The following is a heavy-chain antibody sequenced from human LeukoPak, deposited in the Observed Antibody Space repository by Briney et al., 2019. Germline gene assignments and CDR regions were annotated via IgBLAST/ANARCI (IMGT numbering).Heavy chain of an antibody. Sequence: SETLSLTCTVSGGSISSYFWSWVRQPPGKGLEWIGYIYYSENTNYNPSLKSRVTISVDTSKNQFSLKLRSVTAADTAVYYCARGRQEEWLFPPIEYWGQGTLVTVSS. J-gene: IGHJ4*02. CDR3: ARGRQEEWLFPPIEY. CDR1: GGSISSYF. CDR2: IYYSENT. D-gene: IGHD3-3*01. V-gene: IGHV4-59*01.